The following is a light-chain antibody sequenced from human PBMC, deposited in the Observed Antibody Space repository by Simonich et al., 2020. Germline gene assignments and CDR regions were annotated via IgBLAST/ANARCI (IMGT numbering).Light chain of an antibody. CDR2: WAS. CDR1: QSVLYSSNNKNY. CDR3: QQYYSTPWT. J-gene: IGKJ1*01. Sequence: DIVMTQSPDSLAVSLGERATINCKSSQSVLYSSNNKNYLAWYQQKPGQPPKLLIYWASTRESWVPELFSGSGSGPDFTLTISSRQAEDVAVYYCQQYYSTPWTFGQGTKVEIK. V-gene: IGKV4-1*01.